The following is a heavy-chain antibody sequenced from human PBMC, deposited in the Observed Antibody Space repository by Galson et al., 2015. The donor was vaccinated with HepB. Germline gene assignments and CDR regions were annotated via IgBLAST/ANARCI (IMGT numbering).Heavy chain of an antibody. CDR1: GFILEAYW. J-gene: IGHJ3*01. CDR3: AKVYDFWDGFVLDAFDL. D-gene: IGHD3-3*01. Sequence: SLRLSCAASGFILEAYWMSWVRQAPGKGLEWVASIRGDGSQTDYVDSVKGRFTISRDNAKNLLNLHMKTLRVEDTALYYCAKVYDFWDGFVLDAFDLWGRGTMVTVSS. V-gene: IGHV3-7*03. CDR2: IRGDGSQT.